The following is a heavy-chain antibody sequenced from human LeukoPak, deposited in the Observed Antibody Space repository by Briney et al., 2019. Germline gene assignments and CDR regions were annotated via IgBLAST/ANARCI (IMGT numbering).Heavy chain of an antibody. J-gene: IGHJ4*02. CDR3: AKEGEGDFFPVPFDY. D-gene: IGHD2-2*01. CDR1: GFTFSSYW. CDR2: INTDGSST. Sequence: GGSLRLSCAASGFTFSSYWMHWVRQAPGKGLVWVSRINTDGSSTSYADSVKGRFTISRDNAKNTLYLQMNSLRAEDTAVYYCAKEGEGDFFPVPFDYWGQGTLVTVSS. V-gene: IGHV3-74*01.